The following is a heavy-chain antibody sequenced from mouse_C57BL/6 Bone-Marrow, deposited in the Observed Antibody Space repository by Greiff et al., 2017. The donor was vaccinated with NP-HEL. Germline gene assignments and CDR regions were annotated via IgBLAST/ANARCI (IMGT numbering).Heavy chain of an antibody. CDR3: ARWRVTTVFDV. V-gene: IGHV1-53*01. D-gene: IGHD1-1*01. CDR2: INPSNGGT. CDR1: GYTFTSYW. J-gene: IGHJ1*03. Sequence: VQLQESGAELAKPGASVKLSCKASGYTFTSYWMHWVKQRPGQGLEWIGNINPSNGGTNYNEKFKSKATLTVDKSSSTAYMQLSSLTSEDSAVYYCARWRVTTVFDVWGTGTTVTVSS.